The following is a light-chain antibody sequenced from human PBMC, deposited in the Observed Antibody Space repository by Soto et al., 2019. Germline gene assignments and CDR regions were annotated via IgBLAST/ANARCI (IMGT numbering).Light chain of an antibody. Sequence: QSVLTQPPSVSGAPGQRVTISCTGSSSNIGAGYDVHWYQQLPGTAPKLLIYVNTNRPSGVPDRFSGSKSGTSGSLAITGLQAEDEGDYYCQSYDSSLSGAVFGGGTKLTVL. V-gene: IGLV1-40*01. CDR1: SSNIGAGYD. CDR3: QSYDSSLSGAV. CDR2: VNT. J-gene: IGLJ2*01.